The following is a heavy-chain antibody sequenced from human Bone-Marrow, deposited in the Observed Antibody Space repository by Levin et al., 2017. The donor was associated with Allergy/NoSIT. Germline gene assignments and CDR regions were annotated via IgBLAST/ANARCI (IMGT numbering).Heavy chain of an antibody. D-gene: IGHD6-13*01. CDR2: IYPGDSDT. CDR1: GYNFITYW. CDR3: ARQESAVGRGAGFDP. V-gene: IGHV5-51*01. Sequence: GESLKISCRGSGYNFITYWIAWVRQMPGKGLECMGIIYPGDSDTRYSPSLEGHVTISADKSIGTAYLQWSSLKASDTAMYYCARQESAVGRGAGFDPWGQGTLVTVSS. J-gene: IGHJ5*02.